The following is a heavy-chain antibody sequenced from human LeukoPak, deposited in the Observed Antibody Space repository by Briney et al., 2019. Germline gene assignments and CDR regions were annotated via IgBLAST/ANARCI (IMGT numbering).Heavy chain of an antibody. V-gene: IGHV4-59*08. CDR1: GGSISSYY. Sequence: PSETLSLTCTVSGGSISSYYWSWIRQPPGKGLEWIGYIYYSGSTNYNPSLKSRATISVDTSKNQFSLKLSSVTAADTAVYYCARQTAVAGNFDYWGQGTLVTVSS. CDR3: ARQTAVAGNFDY. J-gene: IGHJ4*02. D-gene: IGHD6-19*01. CDR2: IYYSGST.